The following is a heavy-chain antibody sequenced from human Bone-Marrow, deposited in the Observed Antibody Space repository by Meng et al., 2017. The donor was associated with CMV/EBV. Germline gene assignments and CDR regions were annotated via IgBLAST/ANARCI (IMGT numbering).Heavy chain of an antibody. CDR2: IHSSGST. D-gene: IGHD3-16*01. V-gene: IGHV4-61*01. J-gene: IGHJ4*02. CDR3: ARRPWGGLDY. CDR1: GCSVSSGSNY. Sequence: CTVSGCSVSSGSNYWSWIRQPPGKGLEWIGYIHSSGSTNYNPSLRSRVTLSLDTSKNQFSLKLSSVTAADTAVYYCARRPWGGLDYWGQGALVTVSS.